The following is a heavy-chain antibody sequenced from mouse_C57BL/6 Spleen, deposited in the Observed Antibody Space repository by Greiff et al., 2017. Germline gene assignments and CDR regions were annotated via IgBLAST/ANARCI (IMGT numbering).Heavy chain of an antibody. D-gene: IGHD1-1*01. CDR3: ARWGTTVVARWYFDV. Sequence: QVQLQQPGAELVKPGASVKMSCKASGYTFTSYWITWVKQRPGQGLEWIGDLYPGSGSTNYNEKFKSKATLTVDTSSSTAYMQLSSLTSEDSAVYYCARWGTTVVARWYFDVWGTGTTVTVSS. CDR1: GYTFTSYW. CDR2: LYPGSGST. V-gene: IGHV1-55*01. J-gene: IGHJ1*03.